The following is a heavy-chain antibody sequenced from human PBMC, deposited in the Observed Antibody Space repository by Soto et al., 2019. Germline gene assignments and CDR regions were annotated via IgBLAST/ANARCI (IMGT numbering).Heavy chain of an antibody. J-gene: IGHJ5*02. CDR2: IYWNDDK. CDR1: GFSLSTSGVG. V-gene: IGHV2-5*01. CDR3: AHTGRSWYKRIVDNWLDP. Sequence: SGPTLVNPTQTLTLTCTFSGFSLSTSGVGVGWIRQPPGKALEWLALIYWNDDKRYSPSLKSRLTITKDTSKNQVVLTMTNMDPVDTATYYCAHTGRSWYKRIVDNWLDPWGQGTMVTVYS. D-gene: IGHD6-13*01.